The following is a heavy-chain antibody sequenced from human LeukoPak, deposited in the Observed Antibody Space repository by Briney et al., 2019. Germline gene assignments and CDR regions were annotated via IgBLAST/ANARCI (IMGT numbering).Heavy chain of an antibody. Sequence: PGESLRLSCAASGFTFSDYFMHWVRQVPGKGLEWVASVSQDEKTKLYVDSVKGRFTISRDNSRNTLYLQVNSLRGEDTAVYFCAKDVPASWAPDYWGQGTLVTVSS. V-gene: IGHV3-30*18. CDR3: AKDVPASWAPDY. CDR2: VSQDEKTK. D-gene: IGHD3-16*01. J-gene: IGHJ4*02. CDR1: GFTFSDYF.